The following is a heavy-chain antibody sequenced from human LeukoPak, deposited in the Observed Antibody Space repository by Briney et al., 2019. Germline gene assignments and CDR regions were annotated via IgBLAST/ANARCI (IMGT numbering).Heavy chain of an antibody. CDR3: ARDLSGDHYYYYYYMDV. D-gene: IGHD7-27*01. V-gene: IGHV4-38-2*02. Sequence: SETLSLTCAVSGYSISSGYYWGWIRQPPGKGLEWIGSIYHSGSTYYNPSLKSRVTISVDTSKNQFSLKLSSVTAADTAVYYCARDLSGDHYYYYYYMDVWGKGTTVTVSS. J-gene: IGHJ6*03. CDR1: GYSISSGYY. CDR2: IYHSGST.